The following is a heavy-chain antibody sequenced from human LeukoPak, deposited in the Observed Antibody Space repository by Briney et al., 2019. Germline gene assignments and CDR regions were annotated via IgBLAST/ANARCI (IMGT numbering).Heavy chain of an antibody. Sequence: SETLSLTCTVSGGSISSYYWSWIRQPPGKGLEWIGYISYSGSTSYNPSLTSRVTISVDTSKNQFSLKLSSVTAADTAVYYCARDYSGSYSFDYWGQGTLVTVSS. CDR3: ARDYSGSYSFDY. J-gene: IGHJ4*02. V-gene: IGHV4-59*01. D-gene: IGHD1-26*01. CDR2: ISYSGST. CDR1: GGSISSYY.